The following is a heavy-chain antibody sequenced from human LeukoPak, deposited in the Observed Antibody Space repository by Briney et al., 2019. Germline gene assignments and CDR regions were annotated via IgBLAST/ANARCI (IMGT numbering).Heavy chain of an antibody. D-gene: IGHD3-10*01. Sequence: GGSLRLSCAASALTFSSYSMNWVRQAPGKGLEWVSYISSSSSTIYYADSVKGRFTVSRDNAKNSLFLQMNSLRDEDTAVYYCARDIPYLRGCPDYWGQGTLVTVSS. J-gene: IGHJ4*02. CDR3: ARDIPYLRGCPDY. CDR2: ISSSSSTI. CDR1: ALTFSSYS. V-gene: IGHV3-48*02.